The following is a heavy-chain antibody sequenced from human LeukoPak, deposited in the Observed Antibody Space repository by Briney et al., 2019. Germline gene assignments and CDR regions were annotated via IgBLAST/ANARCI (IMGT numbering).Heavy chain of an antibody. J-gene: IGHJ4*02. D-gene: IGHD5-12*01. CDR1: GGSISSGGYY. CDR3: ARDGFSGYGPFDY. CDR2: IYYSGST. Sequence: SETLSLTCTVSGGSISSGGYYWSWIRQHPGKGLEWIGYIYYSGSTYYNPSLKSRVTISVDTSKNQFSLKLSSVTAADTAVYYCARDGFSGYGPFDYWGQGTLVTVSS. V-gene: IGHV4-31*03.